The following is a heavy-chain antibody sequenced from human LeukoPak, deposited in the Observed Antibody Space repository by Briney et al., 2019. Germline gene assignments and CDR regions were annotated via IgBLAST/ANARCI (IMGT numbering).Heavy chain of an antibody. CDR1: GYTFTSYG. CDR3: AGTYCSGGSCPPDY. Sequence: ASVKVSCKASGYTFTSYGISWVRQAPGQGLEWMGWISAYNGNTNYAQKLQGRVTMTTDTSTSTAYMELRSLRSDGTAVYYCAGTYCSGGSCPPDYWGQGTLVTVSS. V-gene: IGHV1-18*01. J-gene: IGHJ4*02. CDR2: ISAYNGNT. D-gene: IGHD2-15*01.